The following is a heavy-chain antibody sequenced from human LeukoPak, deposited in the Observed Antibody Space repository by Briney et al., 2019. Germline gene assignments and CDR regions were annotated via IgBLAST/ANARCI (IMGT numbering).Heavy chain of an antibody. D-gene: IGHD3-3*01. CDR2: INSYGSST. Sequence: GRSLRLSCAASGFTFSSYWMHWVRHAPGKGLVWVSRINSYGSSTSYADSVKGRFTIYRDNAKNTLYLQMNSVRAEDTAVYYCARDGVWSGYSHMDVWGKGTTVTVSS. J-gene: IGHJ6*03. CDR3: ARDGVWSGYSHMDV. V-gene: IGHV3-74*01. CDR1: GFTFSSYW.